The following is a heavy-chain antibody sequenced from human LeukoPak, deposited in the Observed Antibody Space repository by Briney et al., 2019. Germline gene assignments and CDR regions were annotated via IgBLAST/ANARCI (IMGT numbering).Heavy chain of an antibody. J-gene: IGHJ4*02. CDR3: ARGEGVVNFDY. CDR1: GYSISSGYY. Sequence: SETLSLTCTVSGYSISSGYYWGWIRQPPGKGLEWIGRIYISGTTNYNPSLKSRVTISVDTSKNQFSLKLTSVTAADTAVYYCARGEGVVNFDYWGQGTLVTVSS. CDR2: IYISGTT. V-gene: IGHV4-38-2*02. D-gene: IGHD3-16*01.